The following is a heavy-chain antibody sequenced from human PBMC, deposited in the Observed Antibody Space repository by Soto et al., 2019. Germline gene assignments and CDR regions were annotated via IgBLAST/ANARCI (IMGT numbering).Heavy chain of an antibody. Sequence: WETLSLTCTVSGYSISSSNWRGWIRQPPGKGLEWIGYIYYSGTTYYNPSLKSRVTMSVDTSNNQFSLKLSSVTAADTAVYYCARHGAGCNLCFDTRGQGPLVTLS. CDR1: GYSISSSNW. J-gene: IGHJ4*02. CDR2: IYYSGTT. D-gene: IGHD3-16*01. CDR3: ARHGAGCNLCFDT. V-gene: IGHV4-28*01.